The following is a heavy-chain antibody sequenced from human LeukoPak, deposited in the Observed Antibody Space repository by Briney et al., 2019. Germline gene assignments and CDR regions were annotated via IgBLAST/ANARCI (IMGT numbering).Heavy chain of an antibody. V-gene: IGHV4-59*01. D-gene: IGHD3-10*01. CDR2: IYYSGST. CDR3: ARSWGSGSYDWFDP. J-gene: IGHJ5*02. CDR1: GGSISSYY. Sequence: PSVTLSLTCTVSGGSISSYYWSWIRQPPGKGLEWIGYIYYSGSTNYNPSLKSRVTISVDTSKNQFSLKLSSVTAADTAVYYCARSWGSGSYDWFDPWGQGTLVTVSS.